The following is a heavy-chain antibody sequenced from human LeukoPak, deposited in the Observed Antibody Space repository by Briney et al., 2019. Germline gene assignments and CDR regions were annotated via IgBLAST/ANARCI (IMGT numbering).Heavy chain of an antibody. V-gene: IGHV5-10-1*01. CDR2: IDPSDSYT. J-gene: IGHJ3*02. CDR3: ARRRDCSSTSCPDDAFDI. D-gene: IGHD2-2*01. Sequence: GESLRISCKGSAYSFTGYWISWVRQMPGKGLEWMGRIDPSDSYTNYSPSFQGHVTISADKSISTAYLQWSSLKASDTAMYYCARRRDCSSTSCPDDAFDIWGQGTMVTVSS. CDR1: AYSFTGYW.